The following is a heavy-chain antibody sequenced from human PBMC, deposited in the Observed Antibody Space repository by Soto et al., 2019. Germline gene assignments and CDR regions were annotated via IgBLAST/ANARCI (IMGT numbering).Heavy chain of an antibody. CDR2: INRSGGST. CDR1: GYTFTSYY. V-gene: IGHV1-46*03. D-gene: IGHD3-16*02. Sequence: QVQLVQSGAEVKKPGASLKVSCKASGYTFTSYYMHWVRQAPGQGLEWMGIINRSGGSTSYAQKFQGRVTMTRDTSTSTVYVELSNLRSEDTAVYYCARGYDYLWGSFRSYFDYWGQGTLVTVSS. J-gene: IGHJ4*02. CDR3: ARGYDYLWGSFRSYFDY.